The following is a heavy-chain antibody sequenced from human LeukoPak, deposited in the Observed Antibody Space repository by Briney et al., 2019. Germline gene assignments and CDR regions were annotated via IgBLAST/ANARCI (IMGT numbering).Heavy chain of an antibody. Sequence: QPGGSLRLSCAASGFTFDDYAMHWVRQAPGKGLEWVSLISWDGGSTYYADSVKGRFTISRDNSKNSLYLQMNSLRAEDTALYYCAKGNCSSTSCPFDYWGQRTLVTVSS. V-gene: IGHV3-43D*03. D-gene: IGHD2-2*01. J-gene: IGHJ4*02. CDR1: GFTFDDYA. CDR3: AKGNCSSTSCPFDY. CDR2: ISWDGGST.